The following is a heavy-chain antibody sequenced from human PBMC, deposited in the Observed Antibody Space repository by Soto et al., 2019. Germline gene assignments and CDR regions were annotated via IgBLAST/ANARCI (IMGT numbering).Heavy chain of an antibody. CDR1: GGTFSSYA. CDR3: ARSGSRVLWFGELLSGVNWFDP. Sequence: SVKVSCKASGGTFSSYAISWVRQAPGQGLEWMGGIIPIFGTANYPQKFQGRVTITADESTSTAYMELSSLRSEDTAVYYCARSGSRVLWFGELLSGVNWFDPWGQGTLVTVSS. D-gene: IGHD3-10*01. V-gene: IGHV1-69*13. CDR2: IIPIFGTA. J-gene: IGHJ5*02.